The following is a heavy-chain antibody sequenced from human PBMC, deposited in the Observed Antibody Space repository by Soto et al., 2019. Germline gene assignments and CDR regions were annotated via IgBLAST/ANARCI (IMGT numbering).Heavy chain of an antibody. D-gene: IGHD3-10*01. Sequence: QVQLVQSGAEVKKPGSSVKVSCKASGGTFSSYAISWVRQAPGQGLEWMGGIIPIFGTANYAQKFQGRVTITAEESTSTAYMELSSLRYEDTAVYYCARVRELAYYQGSGKGWFDPVGQGTLVTVSS. CDR3: ARVRELAYYQGSGKGWFDP. J-gene: IGHJ5*02. CDR1: GGTFSSYA. CDR2: IIPIFGTA. V-gene: IGHV1-69*01.